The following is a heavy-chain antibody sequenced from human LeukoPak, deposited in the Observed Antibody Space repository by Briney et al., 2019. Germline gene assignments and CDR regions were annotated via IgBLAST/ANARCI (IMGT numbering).Heavy chain of an antibody. J-gene: IGHJ4*02. D-gene: IGHD3-22*01. Sequence: ASVKVSCKASGYTFTSYYMHWVRQAPGQGLEWMGRINPNTGGTSYAQKFQGRVTMTRDTSISTAYMELSSLRSDDTAVYYCARAGDASGYYSFPFDYWGQGTLVTVSS. CDR3: ARAGDASGYYSFPFDY. CDR2: INPNTGGT. V-gene: IGHV1-2*02. CDR1: GYTFTSYY.